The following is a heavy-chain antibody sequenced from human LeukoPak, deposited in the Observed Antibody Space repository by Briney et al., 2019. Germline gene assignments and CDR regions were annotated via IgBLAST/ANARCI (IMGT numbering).Heavy chain of an antibody. Sequence: SETLSLTCAVYGGSFSGYYWSWIRQPPGKRLEWIGEINHSGSTNYNPSLKSRVTISVDTSKNQFSLKLSSVTAADKAVYYCARAPGVAAAGNDYWGQGTLVTVSS. D-gene: IGHD6-13*01. V-gene: IGHV4-34*01. CDR2: INHSGST. CDR3: ARAPGVAAAGNDY. J-gene: IGHJ4*02. CDR1: GGSFSGYY.